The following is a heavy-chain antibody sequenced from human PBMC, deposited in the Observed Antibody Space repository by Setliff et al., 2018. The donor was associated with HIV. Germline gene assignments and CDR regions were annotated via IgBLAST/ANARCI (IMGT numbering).Heavy chain of an antibody. Sequence: ASVKVSCKTSGYAFTDYSIHWVRQAPGQGLEWVGRINPDSRGTNYAQTFQGRFTMTRDTSVSTAYMELSRLKSDDTAVFYCARGVKGIATTGKYYFDYWGQGTLVTVSS. D-gene: IGHD6-13*01. V-gene: IGHV1-2*06. CDR2: INPDSRGT. J-gene: IGHJ4*02. CDR3: ARGVKGIATTGKYYFDY. CDR1: GYAFTDYS.